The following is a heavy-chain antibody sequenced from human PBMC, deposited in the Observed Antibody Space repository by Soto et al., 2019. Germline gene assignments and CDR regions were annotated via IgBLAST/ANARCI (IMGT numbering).Heavy chain of an antibody. Sequence: SETLSLTCTVSGDSISSGGYYWSCIRQHPGKGLEWIGYIYYGGSTYNNPSLKGRPTISVDTSKNQFSLKVSSVTAADTAVYFCARDRSRGYGRFDSWGQGTLVTVSS. V-gene: IGHV4-31*03. J-gene: IGHJ4*02. CDR2: IYYGGST. CDR1: GDSISSGGYY. D-gene: IGHD5-12*01. CDR3: ARDRSRGYGRFDS.